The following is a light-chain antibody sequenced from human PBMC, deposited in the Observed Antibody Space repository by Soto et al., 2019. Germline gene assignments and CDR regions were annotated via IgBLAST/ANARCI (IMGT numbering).Light chain of an antibody. Sequence: QSVLTQPPSVSGAPGQRVTISCAGSNSNIGAGYDVHWYQQLPGTAPKLLIYGNFNRPSGVPDRFSGSKSATSASLAITGLQIDEEADYYCQSYDTSLTSWVFGGGTKLTVL. J-gene: IGLJ3*02. CDR2: GNF. CDR1: NSNIGAGYD. CDR3: QSYDTSLTSWV. V-gene: IGLV1-40*01.